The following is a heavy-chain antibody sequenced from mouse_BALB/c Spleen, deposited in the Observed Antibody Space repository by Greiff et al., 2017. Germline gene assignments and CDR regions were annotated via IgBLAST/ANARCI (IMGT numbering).Heavy chain of an antibody. CDR3: ARWGTVPAY. D-gene: IGHD1-1*01. V-gene: IGHV3-2*02. Sequence: EVNLVESGPGLVKPSQSLSLTCTVTGYSITSDYAWNWIRQFPGNKLEWMGYISYSGSTSYNPSLKSRISITRDTSKNQFFLQLNSVTTEDTATYYCARWGTVPAYWGQGTLVTVSA. CDR2: ISYSGST. CDR1: GYSITSDYA. J-gene: IGHJ3*01.